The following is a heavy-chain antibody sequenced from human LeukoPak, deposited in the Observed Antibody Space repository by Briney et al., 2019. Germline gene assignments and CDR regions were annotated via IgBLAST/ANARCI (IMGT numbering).Heavy chain of an antibody. CDR1: GLTVSSNY. CDR3: ARDPYNSGSSYFDY. J-gene: IGHJ4*02. V-gene: IGHV3-53*01. D-gene: IGHD3-10*01. Sequence: GGSLRLSCAVSGLTVSSNYMSWVRQAPGKGLEWVSAIYSGGSTFYADSVKGRFTISRDNSKNTLYLQMNSLRAEDTAVYYCARDPYNSGSSYFDYWGQGTLVSVSS. CDR2: IYSGGST.